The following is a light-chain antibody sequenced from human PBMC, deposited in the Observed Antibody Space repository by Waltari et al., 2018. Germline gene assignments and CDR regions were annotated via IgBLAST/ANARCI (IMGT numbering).Light chain of an antibody. J-gene: IGLJ3*02. CDR2: EVT. CDR1: SSDIGNYDY. V-gene: IGLV2-8*01. CDR3: SSYAGSSVWV. Sequence: QSALTQPPSASGSPGQSVTIPCTGSSSDIGNYDYVPWYQHPPNTAPELMIYEVTTRPSGVPDRFSGSTSGNTASLTVSGLQAADEADYYCSSYAGSSVWVFGGGTKLTVV.